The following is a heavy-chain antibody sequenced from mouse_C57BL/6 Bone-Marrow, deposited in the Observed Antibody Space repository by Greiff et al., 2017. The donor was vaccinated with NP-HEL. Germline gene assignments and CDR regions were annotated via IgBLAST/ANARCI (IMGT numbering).Heavy chain of an antibody. J-gene: IGHJ2*01. CDR1: GFNIKDDY. CDR2: IDPENGDT. V-gene: IGHV14-4*01. CDR3: TTGDYCFDC. Sequence: EVQLQQSGAELVRPGASVKLSCTASGFNIKDDYMHWVKQRPEQGLEWIGWIDPENGDTEYASKFQGKAPITADTSSNTAYLQLSSLTSEDTAVYYCTTGDYCFDCWGQGTTLTVSS.